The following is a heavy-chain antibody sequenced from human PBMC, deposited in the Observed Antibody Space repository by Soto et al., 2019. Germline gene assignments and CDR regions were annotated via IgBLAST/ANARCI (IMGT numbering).Heavy chain of an antibody. V-gene: IGHV4-31*03. Sequence: QVQLQESGPGLVKPSQTLSLTCTVSGGSISSGGTGSYWTWIRQLPGKGLEWIGYIYYTGNTYYNPSRKXRXTXSXXTSENQFSLKLTSVTAADTAVYFCASGHDAYKVRYWGQGTLVTVSS. D-gene: IGHD1-1*01. CDR2: IYYTGNT. CDR3: ASGHDAYKVRY. J-gene: IGHJ4*02. CDR1: GGSISSGGTGSY.